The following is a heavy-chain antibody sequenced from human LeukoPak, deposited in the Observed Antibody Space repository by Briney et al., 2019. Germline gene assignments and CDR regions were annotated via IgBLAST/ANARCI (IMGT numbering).Heavy chain of an antibody. J-gene: IGHJ5*02. CDR1: GYTFTGYY. CDR2: INPNSGGT. CDR3: ARDQASGKKGIAAAGTLSWFDP. V-gene: IGHV1-2*02. Sequence: ASVKVSCKASGYTFTGYYMHWVRQAPGQGLEWMGWINPNSGGTNYAQKFQGRVTISVDTSKNQFSLKLSSVTAADTAVYYCARDQASGKKGIAAAGTLSWFDPWGQGTLVTVSS. D-gene: IGHD6-13*01.